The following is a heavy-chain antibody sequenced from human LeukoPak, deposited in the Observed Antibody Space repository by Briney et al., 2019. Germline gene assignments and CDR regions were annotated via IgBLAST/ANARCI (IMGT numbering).Heavy chain of an antibody. V-gene: IGHV3-53*01. Sequence: GGSLRLSCAASGFTVSSNYMSWVRQAPGKGLEWVSVIYSGGSTYYADSVKGRFTISRDNSKNTLYLVMNSLRVDDTAVYYCAKAVDLATISVDIWGQGTMVTVSS. CDR1: GFTVSSNY. CDR3: AKAVDLATISVDI. CDR2: IYSGGST. J-gene: IGHJ3*02. D-gene: IGHD5-24*01.